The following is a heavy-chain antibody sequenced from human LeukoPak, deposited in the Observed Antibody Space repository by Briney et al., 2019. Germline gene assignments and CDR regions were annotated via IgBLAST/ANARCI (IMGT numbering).Heavy chain of an antibody. CDR2: ISWDGGST. J-gene: IGHJ4*02. D-gene: IGHD6-19*01. V-gene: IGHV3-43D*03. Sequence: GGSLRLSCAASGFTFDDYAMHWVRQAPGKGLEWVSLISWDGGSTYYADSVKGRFTISRDNSKNSLCLQMNSLRAEDTALYYCAKAYEYSSGWYGNYFDYWGQGTLVTVSS. CDR1: GFTFDDYA. CDR3: AKAYEYSSGWYGNYFDY.